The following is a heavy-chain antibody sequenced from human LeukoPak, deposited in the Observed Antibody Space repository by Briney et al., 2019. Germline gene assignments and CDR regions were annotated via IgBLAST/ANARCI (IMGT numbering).Heavy chain of an antibody. CDR2: IIPIFGTA. CDR3: ARWRASGGYYYYYYMDV. V-gene: IGHV1-69*13. D-gene: IGHD3-10*01. CDR1: GGTFSSYA. J-gene: IGHJ6*03. Sequence: SVKVSCKASGGTFSSYAISWVRQAPGQGPEWMGGIIPIFGTADYAQKFQGRVTITADESTSTAYMELSSLRSEDTAVYYCARWRASGGYYYYYYMDVWGKGTTVTVSS.